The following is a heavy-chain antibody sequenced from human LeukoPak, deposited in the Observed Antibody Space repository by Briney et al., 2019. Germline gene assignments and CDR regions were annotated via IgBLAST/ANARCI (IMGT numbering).Heavy chain of an antibody. D-gene: IGHD3-10*01. Sequence: SETLSLTCTVSGDSITSSYWSWIRQPPGKGLEWIGYIYYSGSTNYNPSLKSRVTISVDTSKNQFSLKLSSVTAADTAVYYCARDRWFGELFIDYWGQGTLVTVSS. CDR1: GDSITSSY. CDR2: IYYSGST. J-gene: IGHJ4*02. CDR3: ARDRWFGELFIDY. V-gene: IGHV4-59*01.